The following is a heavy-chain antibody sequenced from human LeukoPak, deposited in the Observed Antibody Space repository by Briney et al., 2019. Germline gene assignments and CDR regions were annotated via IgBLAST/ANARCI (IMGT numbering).Heavy chain of an antibody. J-gene: IGHJ5*02. V-gene: IGHV3-7*01. CDR1: GFSFSDYW. CDR3: VGDRSPRANRFDP. D-gene: IGHD3-10*01. CDR2: IRQDGGEI. Sequence: GGSLRLSCVVSGFSFSDYWMSWVRQAPGEGLEWVANIRQDGGEIYYVDSVKGRFTISRDNAKNSLFLQMNSLRVEDTAVYYCVGDRSPRANRFDPWGQGTLVTVSS.